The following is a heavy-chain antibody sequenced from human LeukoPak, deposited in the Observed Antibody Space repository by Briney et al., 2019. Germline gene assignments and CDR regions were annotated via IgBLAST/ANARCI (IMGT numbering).Heavy chain of an antibody. CDR3: AKDLFPYVVRGVSSYAFDI. J-gene: IGHJ3*02. D-gene: IGHD3-10*01. V-gene: IGHV4-34*01. CDR2: INHSGST. CDR1: GGSFSGYY. Sequence: TSETLSLTCAVYGGSFSGYYWSWIRQPPGKGLEWIGEINHSGSTNYNPSLKSRVTMSVDTSKNQFSLKLSSVTAADTAVYYCAKDLFPYVVRGVSSYAFDIWGQGTMVTVSS.